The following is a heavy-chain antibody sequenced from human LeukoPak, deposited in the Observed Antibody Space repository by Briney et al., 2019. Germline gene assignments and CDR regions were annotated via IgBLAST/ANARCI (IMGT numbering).Heavy chain of an antibody. CDR1: GGPTTSYY. V-gene: IGHV4-59*01. CDR3: ARDTSGYKRGSFDY. Sequence: SETLSLTCTVSGGPTTSYYWSWIRQPPGKGLEWIGYIYYSGSTNYNPSFKSRVTISVDTSKNQFSLKLSSLTAADTAVYYCARDTSGYKRGSFDYWGQGTLVTVSS. D-gene: IGHD3-22*01. J-gene: IGHJ4*02. CDR2: IYYSGST.